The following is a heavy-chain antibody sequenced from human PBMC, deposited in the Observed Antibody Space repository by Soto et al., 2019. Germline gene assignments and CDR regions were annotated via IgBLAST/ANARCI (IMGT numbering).Heavy chain of an antibody. D-gene: IGHD6-13*01. CDR2: ISAYNGNT. CDR3: ARPATQQLGASYYYYYMDV. J-gene: IGHJ6*03. Sequence: ASVKVSCKASGYTFTSYGISWVRQAPGQGLEWMGWISAYNGNTNYAQKLQGRVTMTTDTSTSTAYMELRSLRSDDTAVYYCARPATQQLGASYYYYYMDVWGKGTTVTVSS. V-gene: IGHV1-18*01. CDR1: GYTFTSYG.